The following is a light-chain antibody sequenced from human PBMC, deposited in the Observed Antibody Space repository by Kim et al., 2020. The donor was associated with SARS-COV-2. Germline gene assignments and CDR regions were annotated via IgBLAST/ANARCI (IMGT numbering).Light chain of an antibody. Sequence: PGQTARITCSGDKLGDKYACWYQQKPGQAPVLVIYQDSKRPSGIPERFSGSNSGNTATLTISGTQAMDEADYYCQAWDSSTPYVVFGGGTQLTVL. CDR3: QAWDSSTPYVV. CDR1: KLGDKY. V-gene: IGLV3-1*01. CDR2: QDS. J-gene: IGLJ2*01.